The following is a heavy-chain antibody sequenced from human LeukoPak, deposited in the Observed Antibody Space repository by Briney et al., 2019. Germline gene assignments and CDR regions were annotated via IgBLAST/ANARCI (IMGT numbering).Heavy chain of an antibody. V-gene: IGHV3-48*04. Sequence: PRGSLRRSCAASGFTVSVYSMNWVRQAPGKGLEWLSYISSRSSTIYYADSVKGRFTISRDNAKNSLYLQMNSLRAEDTAVYYCARGSNGDAFDIWGQGTMVTVSS. J-gene: IGHJ3*02. CDR3: ARGSNGDAFDI. CDR2: ISSRSSTI. CDR1: GFTVSVYS. D-gene: IGHD2-8*01.